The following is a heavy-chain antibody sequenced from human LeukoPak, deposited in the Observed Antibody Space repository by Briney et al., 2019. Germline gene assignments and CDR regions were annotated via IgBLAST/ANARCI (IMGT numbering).Heavy chain of an antibody. Sequence: GGSLRLSCAASGFTFSTYAMTWVRQAPGKGLEWVSAISGGGSSTYYADSVKGRFTISRDNSKNTLYLQMNSLRAEDTAVYYCAKDGIFGVVIPCDYWGQGTLVTVSS. J-gene: IGHJ4*02. D-gene: IGHD3-3*01. CDR1: GFTFSTYA. CDR2: ISGGGSST. CDR3: AKDGIFGVVIPCDY. V-gene: IGHV3-23*01.